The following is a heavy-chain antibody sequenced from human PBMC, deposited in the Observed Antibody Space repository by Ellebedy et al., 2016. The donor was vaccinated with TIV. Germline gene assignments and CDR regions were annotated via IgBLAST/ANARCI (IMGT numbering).Heavy chain of an antibody. CDR2: ISAYNGNT. D-gene: IGHD3-3*01. J-gene: IGHJ3*02. Sequence: ASVKVSCXASGYTFTSYGISWVRQALGQGLEWMGWISAYNGNTNYAQKLQGRVTMTTDTSTSTAYMELRSLRSDDTAVYYCARYVRYDFWSGLPLNDAFDIWGQGTMVTVSS. CDR3: ARYVRYDFWSGLPLNDAFDI. V-gene: IGHV1-18*01. CDR1: GYTFTSYG.